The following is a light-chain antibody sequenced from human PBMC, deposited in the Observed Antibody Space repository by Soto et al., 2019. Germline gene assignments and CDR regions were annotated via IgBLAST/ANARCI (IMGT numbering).Light chain of an antibody. CDR3: LQDSKYPRT. Sequence: AIQMTQSPSSLSASVGDRVTITCRASQDIRTELGWYQQKPGKAPQLLIYASFNLQSGVPSRFSGSGSGTDFTLTINSLQPEDFATYYCLQDSKYPRTFAQGTKVEIK. CDR2: ASF. V-gene: IGKV1-6*01. CDR1: QDIRTE. J-gene: IGKJ1*01.